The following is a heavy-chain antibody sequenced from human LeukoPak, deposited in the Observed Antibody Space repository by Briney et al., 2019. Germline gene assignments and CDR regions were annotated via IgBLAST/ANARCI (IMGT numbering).Heavy chain of an antibody. CDR3: AREAVAGTRTGMDV. Sequence: YRSKLYNDYAVSVKSRITINPDTSKNQFSLQLNSVTPEDTAVYYCAREAVAGTRTGMDVWGQGTTVTVSS. D-gene: IGHD6-19*01. V-gene: IGHV6-1*01. CDR2: YRSKLYN. J-gene: IGHJ6*02.